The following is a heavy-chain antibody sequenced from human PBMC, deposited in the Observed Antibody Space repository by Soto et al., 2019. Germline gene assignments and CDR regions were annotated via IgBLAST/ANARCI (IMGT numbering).Heavy chain of an antibody. CDR3: ARVDDYVWGSFRP. D-gene: IGHD3-16*02. Sequence: GASVKVSCKASGYTFTTHGISWVRQAPGQGLEWMGWIIPYNGKTTYAQKVQGRVTMTTDTSTSTAYMELRGLRSDDTAVYYCARVDDYVWGSFRPWGQGTQDTVPQ. CDR2: IIPYNGKT. J-gene: IGHJ4*02. V-gene: IGHV1-18*04. CDR1: GYTFTTHG.